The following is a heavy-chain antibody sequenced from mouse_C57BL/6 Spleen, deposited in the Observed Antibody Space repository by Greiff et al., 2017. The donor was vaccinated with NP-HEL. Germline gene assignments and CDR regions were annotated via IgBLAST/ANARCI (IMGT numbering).Heavy chain of an antibody. CDR1: GYTFTSYW. J-gene: IGHJ3*01. CDR2: IDPNSGGT. Sequence: QVQLQQPGAELVKPGASVKLSCKASGYTFTSYWMHWVKQRPGRGLVWIGRIDPNSGGTKYNEQFKSKATLTVDKPSSTAYMQLSSLTSEDSAVYYCARSPYGNYPPDAWFAYWGQGTLVTVSA. V-gene: IGHV1-72*01. CDR3: ARSPYGNYPPDAWFAY. D-gene: IGHD2-1*01.